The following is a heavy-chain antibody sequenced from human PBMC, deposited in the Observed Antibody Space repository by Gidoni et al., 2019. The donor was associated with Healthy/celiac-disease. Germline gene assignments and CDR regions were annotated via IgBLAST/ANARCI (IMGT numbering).Heavy chain of an antibody. CDR3: AREIYYYDSSGYYPFDY. CDR2: IIPILGIA. D-gene: IGHD3-22*01. Sequence: QVQLVQSGAEVKKPGSSVKVSCKASGGTFSSYAISWVRQAPGQGLEWMGRIIPILGIANYAQKFQGRVTITADKSTSTAYMELSSLRSEDTAVYYCAREIYYYDSSGYYPFDYWGQGTLVTVSS. V-gene: IGHV1-69*04. J-gene: IGHJ4*02. CDR1: GGTFSSYA.